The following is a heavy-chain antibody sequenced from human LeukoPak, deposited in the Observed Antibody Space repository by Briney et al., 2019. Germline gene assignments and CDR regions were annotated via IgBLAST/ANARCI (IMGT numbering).Heavy chain of an antibody. CDR2: IIPILGIA. J-gene: IGHJ4*02. V-gene: IGHV1-69*04. CDR1: GGTFSSYA. CDR3: TRASSSSSGY. Sequence: SVKVSCKASGGTFSSYAISWVRQAPGQGLEWMGRIIPILGIANYAQKFQGRVTITADKSTSTAYMELSSLRSEDTAVYYCTRASSSSSGYWGQGTLVTVSS. D-gene: IGHD6-6*01.